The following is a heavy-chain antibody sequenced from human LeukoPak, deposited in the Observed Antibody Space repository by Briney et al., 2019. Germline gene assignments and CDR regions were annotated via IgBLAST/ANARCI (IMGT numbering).Heavy chain of an antibody. Sequence: PGRSLRLSCAASGFTFSSYAMHWVRQAPGKGLEWVAVISYDGSNKYYADSVKGRFTISGDNSKNTLYLQMNSLRAEDTAVYYCARTSDYYYYGMDVWGKGTTVTVSS. CDR2: ISYDGSNK. CDR1: GFTFSSYA. V-gene: IGHV3-30*04. CDR3: ARTSDYYYYGMDV. J-gene: IGHJ6*04.